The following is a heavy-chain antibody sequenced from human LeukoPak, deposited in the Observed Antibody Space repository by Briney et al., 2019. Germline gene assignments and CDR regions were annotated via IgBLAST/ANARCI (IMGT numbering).Heavy chain of an antibody. V-gene: IGHV3-30-3*01. J-gene: IGHJ5*02. D-gene: IGHD3-16*01. Sequence: GGSLRLSCAASGFTFSSYAMHWVRQAPGKGLEWVAVISYDGSNKYYADSVKGRFTISRDNAKNSLYLQMNSLRAEDTAVYYCARADYSSGGDWFDPWGQGTLVTVSS. CDR3: ARADYSSGGDWFDP. CDR2: ISYDGSNK. CDR1: GFTFSSYA.